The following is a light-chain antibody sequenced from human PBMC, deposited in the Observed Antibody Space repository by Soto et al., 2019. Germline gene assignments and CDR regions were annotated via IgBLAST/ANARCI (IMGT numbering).Light chain of an antibody. CDR1: SSNIGSNY. CDR3: AAWDDSLSGVV. CDR2: RNN. Sequence: QSVLTQPPSASGTPGQRVTISCSGSSSNIGSNYVFWYQHLPGTAPKRLIYRNNQRPSGVPDRFSGSKSGTSASLAISGLRSEDETDYYCAAWDDSLSGVVFGGGTQLTVL. V-gene: IGLV1-47*01. J-gene: IGLJ2*01.